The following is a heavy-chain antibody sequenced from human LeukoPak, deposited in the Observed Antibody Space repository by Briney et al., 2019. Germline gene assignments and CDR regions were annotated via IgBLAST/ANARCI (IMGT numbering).Heavy chain of an antibody. CDR1: GFTFSNFR. D-gene: IGHD3-10*01. J-gene: IGHJ4*02. CDR2: ISSDGITT. CDR3: AKDSFAFGELLSPTDY. Sequence: GSLRISCAASGFTFSNFRIHWVRQTPGKGLVWGSLISSDGITTNYADSVKGRFTISRDNSKNTLYLQMNSLRAEDTAVYYCAKDSFAFGELLSPTDYWGQGTLVTVSS. V-gene: IGHV3-74*01.